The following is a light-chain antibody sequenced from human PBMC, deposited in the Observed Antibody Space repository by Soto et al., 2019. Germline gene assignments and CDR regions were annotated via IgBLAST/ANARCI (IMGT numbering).Light chain of an antibody. Sequence: EIVMTPSPATLSVSPGERVTLSCRASQSVSSNLAWYQQKPGQAPRLLIYDASTRATGIPDRFSGGGSGTEFTLTISSLQSEDFAVYYCHQYDTAPRTFGQGTKVDIK. CDR2: DAS. CDR3: HQYDTAPRT. J-gene: IGKJ1*01. V-gene: IGKV3-15*01. CDR1: QSVSSN.